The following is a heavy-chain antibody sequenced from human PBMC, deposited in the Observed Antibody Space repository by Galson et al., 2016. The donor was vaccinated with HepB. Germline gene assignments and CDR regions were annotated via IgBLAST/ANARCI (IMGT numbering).Heavy chain of an antibody. CDR3: ARHYPYSFGTYYAMDV. CDR1: GFSFNGYT. J-gene: IGHJ6*02. CDR2: ISPTSKFT. V-gene: IGHV3-21*01. D-gene: IGHD3-3*01. Sequence: SLRLSCAGSGFSFNGYTMNWVRQSPGKGLEWVSSISPTSKFTYFRDSVRGRFTISRDNAKNVLYLHMSSLKVEDSAVYFCARHYPYSFGTYYAMDVWGRGTTVSVS.